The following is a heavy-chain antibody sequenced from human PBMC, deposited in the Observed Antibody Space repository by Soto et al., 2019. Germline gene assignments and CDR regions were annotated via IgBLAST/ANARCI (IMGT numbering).Heavy chain of an antibody. J-gene: IGHJ5*02. D-gene: IGHD3-3*01. Sequence: GGSLRLSCAASGFTFSSYSMNWVRQAPGKGLEWVSSISSSSSYIYYADSVKGRFTISRDNAKNSLYLQMNSLRAEDTAVYYCARDSDDFWSGYDNWFDPWGQGTLVTVSS. V-gene: IGHV3-21*01. CDR2: ISSSSSYI. CDR1: GFTFSSYS. CDR3: ARDSDDFWSGYDNWFDP.